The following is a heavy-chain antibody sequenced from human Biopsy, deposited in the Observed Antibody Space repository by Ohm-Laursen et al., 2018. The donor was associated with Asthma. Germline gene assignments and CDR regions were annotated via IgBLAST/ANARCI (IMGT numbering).Heavy chain of an antibody. CDR3: AKRRGYSGHDNDY. Sequence: SLRLSCAAFGFTFSSSAMSWVRQAPGKGLERVSAITGSGGTTYYADSVRGWFTISRDNSKNTLYLQMNSLRTEDTAVYYCAKRRGYSGHDNDYWGQGTLVIVSS. CDR2: ITGSGGTT. D-gene: IGHD5-12*01. V-gene: IGHV3-23*01. CDR1: GFTFSSSA. J-gene: IGHJ4*02.